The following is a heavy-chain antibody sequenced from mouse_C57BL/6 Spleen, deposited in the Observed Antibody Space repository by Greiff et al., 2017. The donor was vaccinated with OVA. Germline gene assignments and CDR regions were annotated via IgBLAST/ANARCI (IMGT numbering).Heavy chain of an antibody. J-gene: IGHJ4*01. V-gene: IGHV1-18*01. Sequence: EVQLQQSGPELVKPGASVKIPCKASGYTFTDYNMDWVKQSHGKSLEWIGDINPNNGGTIYNQKFKGKATLTVDKSSSTAYMELRSLTAEDTAAYYCARGIYYGSSYPYYAMDYWGQGTSVTVSS. D-gene: IGHD1-1*01. CDR2: INPNNGGT. CDR1: GYTFTDYN. CDR3: ARGIYYGSSYPYYAMDY.